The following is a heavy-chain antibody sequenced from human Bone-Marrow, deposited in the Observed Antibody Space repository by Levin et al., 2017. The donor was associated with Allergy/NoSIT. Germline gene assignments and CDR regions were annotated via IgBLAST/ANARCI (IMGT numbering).Heavy chain of an antibody. CDR2: ISGGGDST. Sequence: GESLKISCAASRFTFSTYTMTWVRQAPGKGLEWVSAISGGGDSTYYADSVKGRFTISRDNSKNTLYLQMNSLRAEDTAVYYCATRYYGDYSYWGQGTLVTVSS. CDR3: ATRYYGDYSY. CDR1: RFTFSTYT. D-gene: IGHD4-17*01. J-gene: IGHJ4*02. V-gene: IGHV3-23*01.